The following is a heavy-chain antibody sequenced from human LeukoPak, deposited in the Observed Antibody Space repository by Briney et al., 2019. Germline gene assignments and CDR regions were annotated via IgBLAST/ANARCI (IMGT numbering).Heavy chain of an antibody. CDR3: ASGGSYYFDY. CDR1: GGSFSDYY. J-gene: IGHJ4*02. D-gene: IGHD1-26*01. Sequence: SETLSLTCAVYGGSFSDYYWSWIRQPPGKGLEWIGSIYYSGSTYYNPSLKSRVTISVDTSKNQFSLKLSSVTAADTAVYYCASGGSYYFDYWGQGTLVTVSS. CDR2: IYYSGST. V-gene: IGHV4-34*01.